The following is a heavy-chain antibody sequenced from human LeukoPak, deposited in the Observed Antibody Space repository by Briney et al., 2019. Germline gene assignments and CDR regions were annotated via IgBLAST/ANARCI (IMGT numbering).Heavy chain of an antibody. CDR1: GGSVSSSSNY. D-gene: IGHD6-13*01. V-gene: IGHV4-39*07. Sequence: SETLSLTCTVSGGSVSSSSNYWGWIRQPPGKGLEWIGTIYYSGSTYYNPSLKSRVTISVDTSKNQFSLKLSSVTAADTAVYYCARDEIAAADQFDYRGQGTLVTVSS. J-gene: IGHJ4*02. CDR2: IYYSGST. CDR3: ARDEIAAADQFDY.